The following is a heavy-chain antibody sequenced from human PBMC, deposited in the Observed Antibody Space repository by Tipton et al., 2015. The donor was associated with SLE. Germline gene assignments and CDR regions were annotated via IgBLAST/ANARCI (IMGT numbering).Heavy chain of an antibody. CDR1: GGSISSYR. CDR3: ARHRMMDSSSWAYYFDY. J-gene: IGHJ4*02. CDR2: VYYSGST. V-gene: IGHV4-59*08. D-gene: IGHD6-13*01. Sequence: TLSLTCTVSGGSISSYRWSWIRQPPGKGLEWIGYVYYSGSTNYNPSLKSRVTMSIDTSKNQFSLKLRSVTAADTAVYYCARHRMMDSSSWAYYFDYWGLGTLVTVSS.